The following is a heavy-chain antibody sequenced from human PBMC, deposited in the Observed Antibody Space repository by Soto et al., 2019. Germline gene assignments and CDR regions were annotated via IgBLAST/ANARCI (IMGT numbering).Heavy chain of an antibody. CDR3: AAGEASSRNLAPYYLDF. CDR2: VYYTGTT. D-gene: IGHD6-13*01. Sequence: SETLSLTCTVSGGSIGSYHWSWVRQPPGKGLEWIASVYYTGTTNYNPSLGSRVTISEDTSKNQFSLKLLSVTTADTAVYFCAAGEASSRNLAPYYLDFWGQGTLVTVSS. J-gene: IGHJ4*02. V-gene: IGHV4-59*01. CDR1: GGSIGSYH.